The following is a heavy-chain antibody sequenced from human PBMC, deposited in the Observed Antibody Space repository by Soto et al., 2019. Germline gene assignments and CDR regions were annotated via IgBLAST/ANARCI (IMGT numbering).Heavy chain of an antibody. CDR1: GYSFTSYW. CDR3: AMLPGISSGWFRANS. CDR2: IYPGDSDT. V-gene: IGHV5-51*01. J-gene: IGHJ4*02. D-gene: IGHD6-19*01. Sequence: GESLKISCKGSGYSFTSYWIGWVRQMPGKGLEWMGIIYPGDSDTRYSPSFQGQVTISADKSISTAYLQWSSLKASDTAMYYCAMLPGISSGWFRANSWGQGPLVTVSS.